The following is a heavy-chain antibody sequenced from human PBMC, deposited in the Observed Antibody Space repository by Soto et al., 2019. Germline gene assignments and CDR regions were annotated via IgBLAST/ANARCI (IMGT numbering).Heavy chain of an antibody. V-gene: IGHV3-23*01. CDR2: ISGSGGST. J-gene: IGHJ4*02. Sequence: HPGGSLRLSCAASGFTFSSYAMSWVRQAPGKGLEWVSAISGSGGSTYYADSVKGRFTISRDNSKNTLYLQMNSLRAEDTAVYYCAKGDIVMVVAANYFDYWGQGTLVTVSS. CDR1: GFTFSSYA. D-gene: IGHD2-15*01. CDR3: AKGDIVMVVAANYFDY.